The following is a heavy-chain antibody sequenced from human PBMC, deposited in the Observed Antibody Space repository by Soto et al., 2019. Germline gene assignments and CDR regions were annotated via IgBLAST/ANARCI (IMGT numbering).Heavy chain of an antibody. CDR3: ARDAELLWFGDLSYGMDV. CDR1: GFTFSSYW. D-gene: IGHD3-10*01. Sequence: EVQLVESGGGLVQPGGSLRLSCAASGFTFSSYWMSWVRQAPGKGLEWVANIKKDGSEKYYVDSVKGRFTISRDNAKNSLYLQMNSLRAEDTAVYYCARDAELLWFGDLSYGMDVWGQGTTVTVSS. CDR2: IKKDGSEK. J-gene: IGHJ6*02. V-gene: IGHV3-7*01.